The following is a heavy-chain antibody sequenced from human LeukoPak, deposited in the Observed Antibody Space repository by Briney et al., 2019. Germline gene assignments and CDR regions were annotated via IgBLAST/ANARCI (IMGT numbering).Heavy chain of an antibody. D-gene: IGHD6-19*01. CDR2: IHTSGST. CDR1: GGSVSSYY. J-gene: IGHJ4*02. Sequence: PSETLSLTCPVSGGSVSSYYWSCIRQPAGKGLEWIGRIHTSGSTNYNPSLKCRVIMSVDTSKNQFSLTVTSVTAADAAVYYCARAWQWLPLDSWGQGTLVTVSS. CDR3: ARAWQWLPLDS. V-gene: IGHV4-4*07.